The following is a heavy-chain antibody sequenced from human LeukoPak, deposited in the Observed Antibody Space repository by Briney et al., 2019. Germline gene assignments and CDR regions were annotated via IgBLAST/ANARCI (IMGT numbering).Heavy chain of an antibody. J-gene: IGHJ4*02. CDR2: ISSGTNYI. CDR3: ARSAGGNYFDY. CDR1: GFTFDNYN. Sequence: GSLRLSCAASGFTFDNYNMNWVRQAPGKGLEWVSSISSGTNYIFEADSVKGRFTVTKDTALNSLSLQMNSLRADDTAVYYCARSAGGNYFDYWDQGTLVTVSS. V-gene: IGHV3-21*01. D-gene: IGHD2-8*02.